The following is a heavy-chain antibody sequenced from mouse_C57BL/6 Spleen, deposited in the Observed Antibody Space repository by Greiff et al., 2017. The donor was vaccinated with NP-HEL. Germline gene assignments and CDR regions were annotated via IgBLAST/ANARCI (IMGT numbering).Heavy chain of an antibody. J-gene: IGHJ1*03. D-gene: IGHD2-1*01. CDR2: IRLKSDNYAT. CDR3: TGPIYYGKGSPGFDV. Sequence: EVKVEESGGGLVQPGGSMKLSCVASGFTFSNYWMNWVRQSPEKGLEWVAQIRLKSDNYATHYAESVKGRFTISRDDSKSSVYLQMNNLRAEDTGIYYCTGPIYYGKGSPGFDVWGTGTTVTVSS. CDR1: GFTFSNYW. V-gene: IGHV6-3*01.